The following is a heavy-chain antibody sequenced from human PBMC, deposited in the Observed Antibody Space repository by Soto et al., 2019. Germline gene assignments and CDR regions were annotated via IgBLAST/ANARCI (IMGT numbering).Heavy chain of an antibody. D-gene: IGHD3-22*01. CDR1: GYTFTSYD. V-gene: IGHV1-8*01. J-gene: IGHJ4*02. Sequence: ASVKVSCKASGYTFTSYDINWVRQATGQGLEWMGWMNPNSGNTGYAQKFQGRFTISRDDSKSIAYLQMNSLKTEDTAVYYCTKVRADYYDSSGPNYWGQGTLVTVSS. CDR2: MNPNSGNT. CDR3: TKVRADYYDSSGPNY.